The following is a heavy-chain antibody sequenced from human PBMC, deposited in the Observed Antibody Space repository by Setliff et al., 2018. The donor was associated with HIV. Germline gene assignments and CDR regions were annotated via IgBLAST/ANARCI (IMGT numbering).Heavy chain of an antibody. Sequence: ASVKVSCKTSGYTFKSYDIDWVRQAPGQRPEWMARINAGNGNREYSPKFQGRVTITADTSASTMYMELSSLRSEDTAVYYCARVGNNRLQFFDHWGQGTLVTVSS. D-gene: IGHD5-12*01. CDR2: INAGNGNR. CDR3: ARVGNNRLQFFDH. J-gene: IGHJ4*02. CDR1: GYTFKSYD. V-gene: IGHV1-3*01.